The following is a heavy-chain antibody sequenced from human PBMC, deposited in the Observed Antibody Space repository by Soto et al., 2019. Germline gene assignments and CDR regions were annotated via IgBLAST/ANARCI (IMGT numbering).Heavy chain of an antibody. D-gene: IGHD2-15*01. Sequence: GESLKISCKGSGYSFTTYWIGWVRQMPGKGLEWMGIIYPGDSDTRYSPSFQGQVTISADKSISTAYLQWSSLKASDTAMYYCARPTYCSDGICPFDYWGQGTQVTVSS. J-gene: IGHJ4*02. V-gene: IGHV5-51*01. CDR1: GYSFTTYW. CDR3: ARPTYCSDGICPFDY. CDR2: IYPGDSDT.